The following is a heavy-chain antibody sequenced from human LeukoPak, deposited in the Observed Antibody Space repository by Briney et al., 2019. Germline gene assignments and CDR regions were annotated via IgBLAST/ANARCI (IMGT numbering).Heavy chain of an antibody. CDR3: ARDRGSSGWYEFDY. V-gene: IGHV3-7*01. CDR1: GFTSSSYW. CDR2: IKQDGSEK. J-gene: IGHJ4*02. Sequence: GGSLRISCAASGFTSSSYWMSWVRQAPGKGLEWAANIKQDGSEKYYVDSVKGRFTISRDNAKNSLYLQMNSLRAEDTAVYYCARDRGSSGWYEFDYWGQGTLVTVSS. D-gene: IGHD6-19*01.